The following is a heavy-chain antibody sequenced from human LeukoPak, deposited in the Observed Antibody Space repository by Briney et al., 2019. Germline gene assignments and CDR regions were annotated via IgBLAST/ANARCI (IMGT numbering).Heavy chain of an antibody. V-gene: IGHV3-23*01. Sequence: PGGSLSLFYAASGFTFSSYAMSWVRQAPGKGLEWVSAISGSGGSTYYADSVKGRFTISRDNSKNTLYLQMNSLRAEDTAVYYCAKDPRDYDSSGYYLYYFDYWGPGTLVSVSS. CDR1: GFTFSSYA. CDR2: ISGSGGST. J-gene: IGHJ4*02. CDR3: AKDPRDYDSSGYYLYYFDY. D-gene: IGHD3-22*01.